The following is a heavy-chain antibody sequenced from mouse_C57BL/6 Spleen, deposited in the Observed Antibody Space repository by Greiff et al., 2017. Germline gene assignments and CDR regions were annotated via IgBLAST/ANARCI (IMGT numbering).Heavy chain of an antibody. J-gene: IGHJ3*01. CDR3: ARSAYDSNYVQFAD. CDR2: ILPGSGST. V-gene: IGHV1-9*01. D-gene: IGHD2-5*01. CDR1: GYTFTGYW. Sequence: QVQLQQSGAELMKPGASVKLSCKATGYTFTGYWIEWVKQRPGHGLEWIGEILPGSGSTNYNEKFKGKATFTADTSSNTAYMQLGSLTTEDSAIDYCARSAYDSNYVQFADWGQGTLVTVSA.